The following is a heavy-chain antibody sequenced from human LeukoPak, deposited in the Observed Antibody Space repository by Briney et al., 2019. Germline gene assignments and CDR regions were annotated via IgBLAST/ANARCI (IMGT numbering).Heavy chain of an antibody. CDR3: ARDRQLVALDV. CDR1: GFHFSSYS. D-gene: IGHD6-6*01. Sequence: GGSLRLSCAASGFHFSSYSMNWVRQAPGKGLEWVSSISSSSSYIYYADSVKGRFTISRDNAKNSLYLQMNSLRAEDTAVYYCARDRQLVALDVWGKGTTVTVSS. J-gene: IGHJ6*04. CDR2: ISSSSSYI. V-gene: IGHV3-21*01.